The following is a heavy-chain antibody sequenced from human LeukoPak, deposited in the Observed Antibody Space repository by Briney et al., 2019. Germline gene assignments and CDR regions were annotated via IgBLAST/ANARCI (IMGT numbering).Heavy chain of an antibody. V-gene: IGHV3-11*01. CDR2: ISSSGSTI. Sequence: GSLRLSCAASGFTFSDYYMSWIRQAPGKGLEWVSYISSSGSTIYYADSVKGRFTISRDNAKNSLYLQMNSLRAEDTAVYYCARELPLTGYSSAWYLGPLDYWGQGTLVTVSS. D-gene: IGHD6-19*01. J-gene: IGHJ4*02. CDR1: GFTFSDYY. CDR3: ARELPLTGYSSAWYLGPLDY.